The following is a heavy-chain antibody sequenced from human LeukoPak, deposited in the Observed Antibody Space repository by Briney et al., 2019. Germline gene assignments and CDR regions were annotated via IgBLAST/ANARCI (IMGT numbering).Heavy chain of an antibody. CDR1: GGSISSGGYY. CDR2: IYHSGST. CDR3: ARSTRGSGWPDRYFDL. D-gene: IGHD6-19*01. J-gene: IGHJ2*01. V-gene: IGHV4-30-2*01. Sequence: SETLSLTCTVSGGSISSGGYYWSWVRQPPGKGLEWIGYIYHSGSTYYNPSLKSRVTISVDRSKNQFSLKLSSVTAADTAVYYCARSTRGSGWPDRYFDLWGRGTLVTVSS.